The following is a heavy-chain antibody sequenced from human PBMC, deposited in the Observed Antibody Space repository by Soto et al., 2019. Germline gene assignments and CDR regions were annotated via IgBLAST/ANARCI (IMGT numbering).Heavy chain of an antibody. V-gene: IGHV1-2*04. CDR1: GYTFTGYY. Sequence: ASVKVSCKASGYTFTGYYMHWVRQAPGQGLEWMGWINPNSGGTNYAQKFQGWVTMTRDTSISTAYMELSRLRSDDTAVYYCARVRRGYSGYYHIDVWGQGTTVTVSS. D-gene: IGHD5-12*01. CDR2: INPNSGGT. J-gene: IGHJ6*02. CDR3: ARVRRGYSGYYHIDV.